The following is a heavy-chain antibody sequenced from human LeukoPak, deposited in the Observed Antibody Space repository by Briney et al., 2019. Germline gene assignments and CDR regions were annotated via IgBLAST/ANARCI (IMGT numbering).Heavy chain of an antibody. Sequence: SETLSLTCAVYGGSFSGTYWSWIRQPPGKGLEWIGEINHSGSTNYNPSLKSRVTMSVDTSKNHFSLSLSSVTAADTAVYYCARGIYSSGWLVYDYWGQGILVTVYS. D-gene: IGHD6-19*01. CDR3: ARGIYSSGWLVYDY. V-gene: IGHV4-34*01. CDR1: GGSFSGTY. CDR2: INHSGST. J-gene: IGHJ4*02.